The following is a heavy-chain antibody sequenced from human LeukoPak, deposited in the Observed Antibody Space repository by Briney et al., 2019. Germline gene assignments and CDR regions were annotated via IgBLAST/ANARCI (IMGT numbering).Heavy chain of an antibody. CDR3: ARQGERASRRRYCSGGSCYNPFDY. V-gene: IGHV4-39*01. Sequence: LETLSLTCTVSGGSISSSSYYWGWIRQPPGKGLEWIGSIYYSGSTYYNPSLKSRVTISVDTSKNQFSLKLSSVTAADTAVYYCARQGERASRRRYCSGGSCYNPFDYWGQGTLVTVSS. D-gene: IGHD2-15*01. CDR1: GGSISSSSYY. CDR2: IYYSGST. J-gene: IGHJ4*02.